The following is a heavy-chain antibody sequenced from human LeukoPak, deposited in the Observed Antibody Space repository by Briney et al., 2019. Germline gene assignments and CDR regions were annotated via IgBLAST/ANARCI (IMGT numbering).Heavy chain of an antibody. CDR3: ARDPGYSSTGVDAFDI. CDR1: GFAFSIHE. D-gene: IGHD6-13*01. Sequence: GGSLRLSCTASGFAFSIHEMDWVRQAPGKGLEWVSYISSSGSYIQYAESVKGRFTISRDNAEKSLFLQMNSLRDEDTAVYYCARDPGYSSTGVDAFDIWGRGTMVTVSS. V-gene: IGHV3-48*03. J-gene: IGHJ3*02. CDR2: ISSSGSYI.